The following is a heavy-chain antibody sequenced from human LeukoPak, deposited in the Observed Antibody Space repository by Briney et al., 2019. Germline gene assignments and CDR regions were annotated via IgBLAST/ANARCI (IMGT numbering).Heavy chain of an antibody. CDR3: AKDYRYSSSWFSNGAFDI. J-gene: IGHJ3*02. D-gene: IGHD6-13*01. CDR2: ISYDGSNK. CDR1: GFTFSSYG. V-gene: IGHV3-30*18. Sequence: PGGSLRLSCAASGFTFSSYGVHWVRQAPGKGLEWVAVISYDGSNKYYADSVKGRFTISRDNSKNTLYLQMNSLRAEDTAVYYCAKDYRYSSSWFSNGAFDIWGQGTMVTVSS.